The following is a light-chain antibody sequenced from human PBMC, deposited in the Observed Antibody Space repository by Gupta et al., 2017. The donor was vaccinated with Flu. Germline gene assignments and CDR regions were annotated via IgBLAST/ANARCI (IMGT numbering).Light chain of an antibody. CDR3: AAWEDSRSGREV. CDR2: GKA. V-gene: IGLV1-44*01. CDR1: SSNIGRNN. J-gene: IGLJ3*02. Sequence: QSVLPQPPSASGTPGPRVTISCSGSSSNIGRNNDNWYQQFPGTALKLHIHGKASRPPGVPDRLSGATTCTSASPSIIRLQPHDEDDYYCAAWEDSRSGREVFGGGTKLTVL.